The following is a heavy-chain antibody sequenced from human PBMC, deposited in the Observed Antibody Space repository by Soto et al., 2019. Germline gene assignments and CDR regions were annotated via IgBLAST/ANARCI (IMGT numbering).Heavy chain of an antibody. CDR2: IYPGDPDT. Sequence: GESLKISCKGSGYSFTNYWIGWVRQMPGKGLEWMGIIYPGDPDTRYGPSFQGQVTISADKSISTAYLQWSSLKASDTAMYYCGYCSGGGMNGFDIWGQGTMVTVSS. CDR1: GYSFTNYW. D-gene: IGHD2-15*01. V-gene: IGHV5-51*01. CDR3: GYCSGGGMNGFDI. J-gene: IGHJ3*02.